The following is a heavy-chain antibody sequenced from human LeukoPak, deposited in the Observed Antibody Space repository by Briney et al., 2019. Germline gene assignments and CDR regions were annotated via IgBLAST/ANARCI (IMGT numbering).Heavy chain of an antibody. V-gene: IGHV3-48*04. CDR3: ARDRSGIDY. CDR2: ISSSGSTI. Sequence: GGSLRLSCAGSGFTFSNFWMNWVRQAPGKGLEWVSYISSSGSTIYYADSVKGRFTISRDNAKNSLYLQMNSLRAEDTAVYYCARDRSGIDYWGQGTLVTVSS. CDR1: GFTFSNFW. J-gene: IGHJ4*02. D-gene: IGHD2-15*01.